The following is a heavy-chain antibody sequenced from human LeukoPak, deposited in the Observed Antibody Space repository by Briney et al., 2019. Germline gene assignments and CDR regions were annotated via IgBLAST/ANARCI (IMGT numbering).Heavy chain of an antibody. Sequence: PSETLSLTCTVSGGSISSSSYYWGWIRQPPGKGLEWIGSIYYSGSTYYNPSLKSRVTISVDTSKNQFSLKLSSVTAADTAVYYCASTLTYYYDSSGYPLDYWGQGTLVTVSS. CDR3: ASTLTYYYDSSGYPLDY. D-gene: IGHD3-22*01. J-gene: IGHJ4*02. CDR1: GGSISSSSYY. V-gene: IGHV4-39*01. CDR2: IYYSGST.